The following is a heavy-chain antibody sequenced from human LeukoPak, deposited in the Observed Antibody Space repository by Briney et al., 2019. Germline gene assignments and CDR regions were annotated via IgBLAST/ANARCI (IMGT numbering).Heavy chain of an antibody. CDR2: IYYSGST. CDR1: DCSISSSSYY. Sequence: PSQNLSLTCTVSDCSISSSSYYWGWIRHPPGKGLEWFGSIYYSGSTYYNPSLKSRVTISVDTSKNQFSLKLSSVTAADTAVYYCARLYVGEYSSSSYYYYMDVWGKGTTVTVSS. J-gene: IGHJ6*03. D-gene: IGHD6-6*01. V-gene: IGHV4-39*01. CDR3: ARLYVGEYSSSSYYYYMDV.